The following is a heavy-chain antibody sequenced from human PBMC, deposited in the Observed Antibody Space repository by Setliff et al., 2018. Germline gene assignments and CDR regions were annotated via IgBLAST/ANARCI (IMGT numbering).Heavy chain of an antibody. CDR2: FYTSGST. CDR3: ARLPNYVWGSPVDY. CDR1: GGSISTYY. V-gene: IGHV4-4*07. J-gene: IGHJ4*02. D-gene: IGHD3-16*01. Sequence: PSETLSLTCTVSGGSISTYYWGWIRQPAGKGLEWIGRFYTSGSTHYNPPLKSRVTMSVDTSKNQFSLTLSSVTAADTAVYYCARLPNYVWGSPVDYWGQGTLVTVSS.